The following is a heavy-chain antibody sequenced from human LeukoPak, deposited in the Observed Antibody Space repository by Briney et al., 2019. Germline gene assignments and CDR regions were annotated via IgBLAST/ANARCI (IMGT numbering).Heavy chain of an antibody. CDR2: ISAYNGNT. CDR1: GYTFTTYG. J-gene: IGHJ6*03. CDR3: ARGRYCSSISCHKVYYYYMDV. V-gene: IGHV1-18*01. D-gene: IGHD2-2*02. Sequence: ASVKVSCKASGYTFTTYGISWVRQAPGQGLEWMGWISAYNGNTNYAQKLQDRVTMTTDTSTSTAYMELRSLRSDDTAVYYCARGRYCSSISCHKVYYYYMDVWGKGTTVTVSS.